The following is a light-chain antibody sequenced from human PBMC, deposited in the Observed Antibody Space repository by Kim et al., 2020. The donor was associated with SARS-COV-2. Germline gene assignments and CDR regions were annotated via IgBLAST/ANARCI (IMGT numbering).Light chain of an antibody. Sequence: GQSVTISCTGTSSDVGGYNYVSWYQQHPGKAPKLMIDEVSKRPSGVPDRFSGSKSGNTASLTVAGLQDEDEADYYCSSYAGSNNVVFGGGTQLTVL. CDR3: SSYAGSNNVV. V-gene: IGLV2-8*01. CDR1: SSDVGGYNY. J-gene: IGLJ2*01. CDR2: EVS.